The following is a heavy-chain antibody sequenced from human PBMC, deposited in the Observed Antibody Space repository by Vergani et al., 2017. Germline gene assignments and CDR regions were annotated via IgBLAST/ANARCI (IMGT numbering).Heavy chain of an antibody. CDR1: GFTFDDYA. J-gene: IGHJ4*02. V-gene: IGHV3-9*03. Sequence: EVQLVESGGGLVQPGRSLRLSCAASGFTFDDYAMHWARQAPGKGLEWVSGISWNSGSIGYADSVKGRFTISRDNAKNSLYLQMNSLRAEDMALYYCAKDMGGYDYGPLDYWGQGTLVTVSS. CDR3: AKDMGGYDYGPLDY. D-gene: IGHD5-12*01. CDR2: ISWNSGSI.